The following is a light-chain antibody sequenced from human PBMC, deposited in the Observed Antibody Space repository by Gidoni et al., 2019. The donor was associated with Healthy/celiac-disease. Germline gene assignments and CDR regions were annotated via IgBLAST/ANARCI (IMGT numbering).Light chain of an antibody. Sequence: QSALTQPASVSGSPGQAITISCTGTSSDVGSYNLVSWCQQQPGKAPKLMIYEGSKRPSGVSNRFSGSKSGNTASLTISGLQAEDEADYYCCSYAGSSTVVFGGGTKLTVL. CDR3: CSYAGSSTVV. CDR2: EGS. V-gene: IGLV2-23*01. J-gene: IGLJ2*01. CDR1: SSDVGSYNL.